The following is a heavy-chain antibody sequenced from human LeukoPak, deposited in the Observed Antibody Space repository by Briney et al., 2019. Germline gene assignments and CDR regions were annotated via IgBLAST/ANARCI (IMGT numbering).Heavy chain of an antibody. CDR2: IYTSGST. CDR1: GGSISSYY. CDR3: ARDPYYDFWSGYSIDAFDI. V-gene: IGHV4-4*07. D-gene: IGHD3-3*01. J-gene: IGHJ3*02. Sequence: SETLSLXCTVSGGSISSYYWSWIRPPAGEGLEWIGRIYTSGSTNYNPSLTRRVTMSVDTSKNQFSLKLSSVTAADTAVYYCARDPYYDFWSGYSIDAFDIWGQGTMVTVSS.